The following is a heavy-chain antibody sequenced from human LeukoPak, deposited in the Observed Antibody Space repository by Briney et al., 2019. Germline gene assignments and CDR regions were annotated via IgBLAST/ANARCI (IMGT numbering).Heavy chain of an antibody. Sequence: GSLVIFCAASGFTFSSYAISWVRQAPGKGLEWVSGISGSGDNTYYADSVKGRFTISRDNSENTLYVQVNSLGTEDTAAYYCAKGSYYDSSGSFYFDYWGQGTLVTVSS. J-gene: IGHJ4*02. CDR1: GFTFSSYA. D-gene: IGHD3-22*01. CDR3: AKGSYYDSSGSFYFDY. CDR2: ISGSGDNT. V-gene: IGHV3-23*01.